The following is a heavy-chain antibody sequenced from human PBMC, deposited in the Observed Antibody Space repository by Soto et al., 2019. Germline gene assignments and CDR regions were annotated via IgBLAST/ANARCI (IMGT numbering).Heavy chain of an antibody. D-gene: IGHD2-21*02. CDR1: GFTFSNAW. CDR3: TTDLTVVVTATTYGMDV. J-gene: IGHJ6*02. Sequence: GGSLRLSCAASGFTFSNAWMNWVRQAPGKGLEWVGRIKRKTEGGKTDNAAPVKGRFTISRDDSKNTLYLQMNSLKTEDTAVYYCTTDLTVVVTATTYGMDVWGQGTTVTVSS. V-gene: IGHV3-15*07. CDR2: IKRKTEGGKT.